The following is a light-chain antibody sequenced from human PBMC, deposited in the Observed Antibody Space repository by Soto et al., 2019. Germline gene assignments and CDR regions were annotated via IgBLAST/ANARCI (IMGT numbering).Light chain of an antibody. CDR3: QQDSNWPLT. V-gene: IGKV3-15*01. J-gene: IGKJ4*01. CDR1: QSVTRN. Sequence: EIVMTQSPATLSVSPGEGATLSCRASQSVTRNLAWYQHKPGQAPRLLIYAASTRARGVPVKFSGSGSGTAFTLTISSLQPEDFAVYYCQQDSNWPLTFGGGTKVEIK. CDR2: AAS.